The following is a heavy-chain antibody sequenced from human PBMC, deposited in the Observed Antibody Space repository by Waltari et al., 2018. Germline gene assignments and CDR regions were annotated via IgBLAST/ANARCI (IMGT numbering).Heavy chain of an antibody. V-gene: IGHV1-2*02. J-gene: IGHJ6*02. Sequence: QVQLVQSGAEVKKPGASVKVSCKASGYTFTGYYMHWVRQAPGQGLERMGWINPNSGGTNYAQKFQGRVTMTRDTSISTAYMELSRLRSDDTAVYYCARDGRSNYDILTGYYTRYYYYGMDVWGQGTTVTVSS. CDR3: ARDGRSNYDILTGYYTRYYYYGMDV. D-gene: IGHD3-9*01. CDR2: INPNSGGT. CDR1: GYTFTGYY.